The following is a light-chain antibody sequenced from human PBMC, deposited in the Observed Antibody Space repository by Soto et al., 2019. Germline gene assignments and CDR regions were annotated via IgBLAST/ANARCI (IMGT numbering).Light chain of an antibody. CDR1: SSDVGGYTY. CDR2: EVS. Sequence: QSALTQRPSASGSPGQSVTIACTGTSSDVGGYTYVSWYQQHPGKAPKVIIYEVSKRPSGVPDRFSASKSGNTASLTVSGLQAEDEADYYCCSYAGSNTFVFGTGTKV. J-gene: IGLJ1*01. V-gene: IGLV2-8*01. CDR3: CSYAGSNTFV.